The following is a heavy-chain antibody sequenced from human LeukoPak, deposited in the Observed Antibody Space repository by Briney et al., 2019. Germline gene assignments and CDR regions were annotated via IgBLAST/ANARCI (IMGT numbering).Heavy chain of an antibody. CDR2: IWYDGSNK. D-gene: IGHD4-17*01. Sequence: GGSLRLFCAASGFTFSSYGMHWVRQAPGKGLEWVAVIWYDGSNKYYADSVKGRFTVSRDNSKNTLYLQMNSLRAEDTAVYYCAREDRTVTTRPYYYGMDVWGQGTTVTVSS. V-gene: IGHV3-33*01. CDR1: GFTFSSYG. CDR3: AREDRTVTTRPYYYGMDV. J-gene: IGHJ6*02.